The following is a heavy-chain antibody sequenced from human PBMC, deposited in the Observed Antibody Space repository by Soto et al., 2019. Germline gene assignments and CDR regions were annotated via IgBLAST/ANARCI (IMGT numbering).Heavy chain of an antibody. CDR1: GGSISSSSYY. D-gene: IGHD6-19*01. Sequence: PSETLSLTCTVSGGSISSSSYYWGWIRQPPGKGLEWIGSIYYSGNTYYNPSLKSRVTISVDTSKNQFSLKLSSVTAADTAVYYCARHVNLPLAGTGFDSWCRGTLVTVSS. J-gene: IGHJ4*02. CDR2: IYYSGNT. CDR3: ARHVNLPLAGTGFDS. V-gene: IGHV4-39*01.